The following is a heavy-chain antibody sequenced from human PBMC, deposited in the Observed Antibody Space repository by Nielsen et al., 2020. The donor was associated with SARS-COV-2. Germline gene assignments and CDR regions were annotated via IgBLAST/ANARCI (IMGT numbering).Heavy chain of an antibody. V-gene: IGHV3-11*06. J-gene: IGHJ3*01. CDR3: ARDRSRAFDV. Sequence: GRFTISRDNAKNSMSLQMNSLRVEDTAVYYCARDRSRAFDVWGQGTMVTVSS.